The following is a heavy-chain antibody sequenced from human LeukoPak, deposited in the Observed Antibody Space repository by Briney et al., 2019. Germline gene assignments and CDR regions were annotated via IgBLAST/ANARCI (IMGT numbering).Heavy chain of an antibody. CDR1: GYXFTAYF. CDR3: ARGQSLNDY. V-gene: IGHV1-2*02. Sequence: GASVKVSCKASGYXFTAYFIHWVRQAPGQGLEWMGWINPNSGGTNYAQKFQGRVTMTRDTSVSTAYMELSRLRSDDTAVYYCARGQSLNDYWGQGTLVTVSS. CDR2: INPNSGGT. J-gene: IGHJ4*02.